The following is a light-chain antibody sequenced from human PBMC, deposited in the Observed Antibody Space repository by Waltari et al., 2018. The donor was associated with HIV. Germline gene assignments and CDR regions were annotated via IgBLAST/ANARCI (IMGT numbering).Light chain of an antibody. CDR1: SSNIGSNS. J-gene: IGLJ1*01. V-gene: IGLV1-44*01. CDR2: SNN. Sequence: QSVLTQPPSASGTPGKTVIISCSGSSSNIGSNSENGYQHLQGTAPKLLIYSNNQRPAAVPDRFSGSKSGTSASLAISVRQSEDEADYYCAAWDDSLNGPGYVFGAGTRVTVL. CDR3: AAWDDSLNGPGYV.